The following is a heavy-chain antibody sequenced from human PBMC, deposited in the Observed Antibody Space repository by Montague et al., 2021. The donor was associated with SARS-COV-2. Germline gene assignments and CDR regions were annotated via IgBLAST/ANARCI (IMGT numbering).Heavy chain of an antibody. J-gene: IGHJ4*02. V-gene: IGHV4-59*02. CDR2: VYYSRSS. CDR1: GDSVSHDF. CDR3: VRDPAPSGSGTFYDY. Sequence: SETRSLTCTVSGDSVSHDFWTWIRQPPRKGLEWIGYVYYSRSSSYNPSLRGRVSIAADTSKNQFSLRLSTVTAADTAIYYCVRDPAPSGSGTFYDYWGQGTLVAVSS. D-gene: IGHD1-26*01.